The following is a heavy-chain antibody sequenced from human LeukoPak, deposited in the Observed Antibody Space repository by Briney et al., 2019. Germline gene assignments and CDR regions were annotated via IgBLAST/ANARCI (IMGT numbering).Heavy chain of an antibody. CDR2: ISATGGTN. CDR3: AKKVSGMSGSPWGYFDC. V-gene: IGHV3-23*01. J-gene: IGHJ4*02. D-gene: IGHD1-20*01. Sequence: GGSLRLSCSASGFTFRNYAMNWVRQAPGKGLEWVSTISATGGTNSYADSVKGRFTISSDNSKNLLYDQMNSMTADDTAFYYCAKKVSGMSGSPWGYFDCWGQGALVTVSS. CDR1: GFTFRNYA.